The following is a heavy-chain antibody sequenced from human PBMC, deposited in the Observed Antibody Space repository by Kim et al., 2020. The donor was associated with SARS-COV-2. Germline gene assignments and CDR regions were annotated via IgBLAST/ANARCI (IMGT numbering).Heavy chain of an antibody. J-gene: IGHJ4*02. D-gene: IGHD6-19*01. CDR3: ARGSGRVLRRGEDFDY. Sequence: KFQGRVTITRDTSASTAYMELSSLRSEDTAVYYCARGSGRVLRRGEDFDYWGQGTLVTVSS. V-gene: IGHV1-3*01.